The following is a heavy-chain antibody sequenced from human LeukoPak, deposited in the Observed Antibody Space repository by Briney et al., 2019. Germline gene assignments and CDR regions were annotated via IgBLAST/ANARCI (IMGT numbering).Heavy chain of an antibody. V-gene: IGHV1-2*02. CDR3: ARDYEPKYGAGGYSYGNFDY. J-gene: IGHJ4*02. Sequence: RASVKVSCKASGYTFTGYYMHWVRQAPGQGLEWMGWINPNSGGTNYAQKFQGRVTMTRDTSISTAYMELSRLRSDDTAVYYCARDYEPKYGAGGYSYGNFDYWGQGTLVTVSS. CDR1: GYTFTGYY. CDR2: INPNSGGT. D-gene: IGHD5-18*01.